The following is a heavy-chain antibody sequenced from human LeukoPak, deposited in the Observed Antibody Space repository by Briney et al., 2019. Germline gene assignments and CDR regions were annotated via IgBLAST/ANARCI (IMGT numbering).Heavy chain of an antibody. CDR2: INPNSGGT. D-gene: IGHD1-26*01. V-gene: IGHV1-2*02. CDR1: GYTFTGYY. J-gene: IGHJ3*02. Sequence: GASVKASCKASGYTFTGYYMHWVRQAPGQGLEWMGWINPNSGGTNYAQKFQGRVTMTRDTSISTAYMELSRLRSDDTAVYYCAREGQYSGSYDAFDIWGQGTMVTVSS. CDR3: AREGQYSGSYDAFDI.